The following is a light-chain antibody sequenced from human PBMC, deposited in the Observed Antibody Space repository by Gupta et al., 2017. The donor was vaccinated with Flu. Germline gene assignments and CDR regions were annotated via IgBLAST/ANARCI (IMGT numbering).Light chain of an antibody. CDR3: GTWDSSVSARHVV. V-gene: IGLV1-51*01. J-gene: IGLJ2*01. Sequence: QSVLTQPPSVSAAPGQKVTISCSGSSSNIGSNFVSWYQQLPGAAPKLLIYENNKRPSGIPDRFSGSKSGTSATLGISGLQTGDEADYYCGTWDSSVSARHVVFGGGTKLTVL. CDR2: ENN. CDR1: SSNIGSNF.